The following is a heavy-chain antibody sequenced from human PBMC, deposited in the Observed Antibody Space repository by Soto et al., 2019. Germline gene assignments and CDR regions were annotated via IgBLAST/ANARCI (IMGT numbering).Heavy chain of an antibody. CDR1: GGSISSSNW. J-gene: IGHJ5*02. CDR3: ARVWTTVTNWFDP. V-gene: IGHV4-4*02. Sequence: SETLSLTCAVSGGSISSSNWWSWVRQPPGKGLEWIGEIYHSGSTYYNPSLKSRVTISVDKSKNQFSLKLSSVTAADTAVYYCARVWTTVTNWFDPWGQGTLVTVSS. D-gene: IGHD4-17*01. CDR2: IYHSGST.